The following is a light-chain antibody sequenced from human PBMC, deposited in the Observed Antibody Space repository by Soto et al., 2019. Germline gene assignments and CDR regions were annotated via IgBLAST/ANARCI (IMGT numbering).Light chain of an antibody. J-gene: IGKJ2*01. CDR2: DTS. CDR1: QSVSSSS. Sequence: EIVLTQSPGTLSLSPGERATLSCRASQSVSSSSLAWYQQKPGQAPGLLIYDTSTRATGIPDRFGGSGSGTDFTLTISRLEPEDFAVYYCQQYGSFPYTFGQGTKLEI. CDR3: QQYGSFPYT. V-gene: IGKV3-20*01.